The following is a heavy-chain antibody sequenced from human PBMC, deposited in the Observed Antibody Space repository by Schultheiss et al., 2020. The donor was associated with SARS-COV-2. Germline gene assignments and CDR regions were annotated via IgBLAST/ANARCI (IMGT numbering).Heavy chain of an antibody. CDR2: INPSGGST. D-gene: IGHD5-12*01. CDR3: ARDFFEGGYETNFDY. CDR1: GYSFSGYY. Sequence: ASVKVSCKASGYSFSGYYMHWVRQAPGQGLEWMGIINPSGGSTSYAQKFQGRVTMTRDTSISTAYMELSRLRSDDTAVYYCARDFFEGGYETNFDYWGQGTLVTVSS. V-gene: IGHV1-46*01. J-gene: IGHJ4*02.